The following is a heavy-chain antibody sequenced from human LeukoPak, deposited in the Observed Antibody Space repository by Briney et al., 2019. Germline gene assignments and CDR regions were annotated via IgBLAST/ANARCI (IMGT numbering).Heavy chain of an antibody. V-gene: IGHV4-59*01. CDR3: ARAHVLRCFDWLPQYYYYMDV. D-gene: IGHD3-9*01. Sequence: MSSETLSLTCTVSGGSISSYYWSWIRQPPGKGLEWIGYIYYSGSTNYNPSLKSRVTISVDTSKNQFSLKLSSVTAADTAVYYCARAHVLRCFDWLPQYYYYMDVWGKGTTVTISS. CDR2: IYYSGST. CDR1: GGSISSYY. J-gene: IGHJ6*03.